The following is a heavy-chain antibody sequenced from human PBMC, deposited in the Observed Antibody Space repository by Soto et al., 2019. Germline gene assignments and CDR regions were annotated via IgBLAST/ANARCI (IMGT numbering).Heavy chain of an antibody. Sequence: GSLRLSCAASGFTFSSYSMNWVRQAPGKGLEWVSSISSSSSYIYYADSVKGRFTISRDNAKNSLYLQMNSLRAEDTAVYYCARDLRIEVAGKDWYFDLWGRGTLVTVSS. V-gene: IGHV3-21*01. J-gene: IGHJ2*01. CDR2: ISSSSSYI. CDR1: GFTFSSYS. D-gene: IGHD6-19*01. CDR3: ARDLRIEVAGKDWYFDL.